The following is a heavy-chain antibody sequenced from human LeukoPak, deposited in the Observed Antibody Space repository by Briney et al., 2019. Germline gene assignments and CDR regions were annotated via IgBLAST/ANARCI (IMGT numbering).Heavy chain of an antibody. CDR2: INSDGSST. Sequence: GGSLRLSCAASGFTFSSYWMHWVRQAPGKGLVWVSRINSDGSSTSYADSVKGRFIMSRDNAKNSLYLQMSSLRVEDTAVYYCARGRDVDSWGQGTLVTVSS. J-gene: IGHJ4*02. CDR3: ARGRDVDS. CDR1: GFTFSSYW. V-gene: IGHV3-74*01.